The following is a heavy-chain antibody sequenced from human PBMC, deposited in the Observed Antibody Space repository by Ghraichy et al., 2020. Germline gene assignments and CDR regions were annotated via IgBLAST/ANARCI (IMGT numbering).Heavy chain of an antibody. V-gene: IGHV3-23*01. J-gene: IGHJ4*02. Sequence: GGSLRLSCAASGYSVNNYALTWVRQAPGKGLEWVSSISSSSDRTYYADSMKGRFTISRDNSKNTLYLQMNNLTAEDTAVYFCAKGVGGSCYSAVDYWGQGTLVTVSS. CDR3: AKGVGGSCYSAVDY. D-gene: IGHD2-15*01. CDR1: GYSVNNYA. CDR2: ISSSSDRT.